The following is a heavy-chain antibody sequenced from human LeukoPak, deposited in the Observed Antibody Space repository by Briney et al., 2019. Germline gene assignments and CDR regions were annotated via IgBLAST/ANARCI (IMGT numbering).Heavy chain of an antibody. J-gene: IGHJ4*02. V-gene: IGHV1-69*05. D-gene: IGHD2-15*01. CDR2: IIPIFGTA. Sequence: SVKVSCKASGGTFSSYAISWVRHAPGQGLEWMGRIIPIFGTANYAQKFQGRVTITTDESTSTAYMELSSLRSEDTAVYYCARSLRYCSGGSCYWLYYFDYWGQGTLVTVSS. CDR1: GGTFSSYA. CDR3: ARSLRYCSGGSCYWLYYFDY.